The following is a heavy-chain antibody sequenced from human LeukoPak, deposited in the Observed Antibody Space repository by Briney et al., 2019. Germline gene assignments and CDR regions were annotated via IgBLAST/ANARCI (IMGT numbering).Heavy chain of an antibody. J-gene: IGHJ6*02. CDR1: GGSISSSSYY. CDR2: IYYSAST. Sequence: SETLSLTCTVSGGSISSSSYYWGWIRQPPGKGLEWIGSIYYSASTYYNPSLKSRVTISVDTSKNQFSLKLSSVTAADTAVYYCARHFYDFWSGYYTPHYYYGMDVRGQGTTVTVSS. V-gene: IGHV4-39*01. D-gene: IGHD3-3*01. CDR3: ARHFYDFWSGYYTPHYYYGMDV.